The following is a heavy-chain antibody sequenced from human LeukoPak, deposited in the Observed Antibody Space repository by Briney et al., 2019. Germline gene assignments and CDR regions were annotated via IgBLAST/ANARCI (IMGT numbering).Heavy chain of an antibody. Sequence: ASVKVSCKASGYTFTNYYMHWVRQAPGQGLEWMGWISTQSGNTNYAQKVQGRLTLTTDRSTNTAYMELRSLRSDDTAVYYCARGAYGDKWGQGTMVTVSS. CDR3: ARGAYGDK. CDR2: ISTQSGNT. D-gene: IGHD4-17*01. V-gene: IGHV1-18*04. CDR1: GYTFTNYY. J-gene: IGHJ4*02.